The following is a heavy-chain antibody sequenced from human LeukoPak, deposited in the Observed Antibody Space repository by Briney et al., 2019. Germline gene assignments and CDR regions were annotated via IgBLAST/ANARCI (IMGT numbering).Heavy chain of an antibody. Sequence: PGGSLRLSCAASGFTFSSYGMHWVRQAPGKGLEWVAFIRYDGSNKYYADSVKGRFTISRDNSKNTLYLQMNSLRAEDTAVYYCARDRWELLSFDIWGQGTMVTVSP. J-gene: IGHJ3*02. CDR3: ARDRWELLSFDI. CDR1: GFTFSSYG. V-gene: IGHV3-30*02. CDR2: IRYDGSNK. D-gene: IGHD1-26*01.